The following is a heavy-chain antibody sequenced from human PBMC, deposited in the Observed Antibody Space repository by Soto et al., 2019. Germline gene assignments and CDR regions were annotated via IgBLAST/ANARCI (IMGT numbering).Heavy chain of an antibody. V-gene: IGHV1-69*13. CDR2: IIPIFDTA. CDR3: ARNTNVYYEDSGSLN. CDR1: GGSFSSNA. J-gene: IGHJ4*02. D-gene: IGHD3-10*01. Sequence: GXSVKVSCKASGGSFSSNAISWVRQAPGHGLEWMGGIIPIFDTANYAQKFQDRVTITADESTSTAYMELSSLRSEDTAVYYCARNTNVYYEDSGSLNWGQGTLVTVSS.